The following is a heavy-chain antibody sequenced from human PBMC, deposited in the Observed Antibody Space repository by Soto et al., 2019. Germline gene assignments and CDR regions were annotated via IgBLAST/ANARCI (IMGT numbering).Heavy chain of an antibody. D-gene: IGHD4-4*01. CDR1: GGSISSRTFW. V-gene: IGHV4-39*01. Sequence: QLQLQESGPGLVKPSETLSLTCSVSGGSISSRTFWWAWIRQPPGKGLEWIGDMYYSGSSYSSPSLKSRVTLSVDTSKNQLSLKLNSVTAADTAIYYCARHPRDDYNYGGSGIFDYWGQGTLVTVSS. J-gene: IGHJ4*02. CDR3: ARHPRDDYNYGGSGIFDY. CDR2: MYYSGSS.